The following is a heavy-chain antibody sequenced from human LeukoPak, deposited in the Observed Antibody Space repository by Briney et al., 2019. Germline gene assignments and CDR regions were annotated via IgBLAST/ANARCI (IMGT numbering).Heavy chain of an antibody. CDR1: GFTFSSYE. CDR3: ARDSASLYSESYSDY. Sequence: QPGGSLRLSCAASGFTFSSYEMNWVRQAPGKGLEWVSYISSSGSTIYYADSVKGRFTISRDNAKNSLYLQMNSLRAEDTAVYYCARDSASLYSESYSDYWGQGTLVTVSS. CDR2: ISSSGSTI. V-gene: IGHV3-48*03. D-gene: IGHD1-26*01. J-gene: IGHJ4*02.